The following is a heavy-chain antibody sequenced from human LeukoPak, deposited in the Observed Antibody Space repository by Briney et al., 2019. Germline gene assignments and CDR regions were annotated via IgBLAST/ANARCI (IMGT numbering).Heavy chain of an antibody. D-gene: IGHD3-22*01. CDR2: IYYSGSN. CDR3: ARIYYYATVDY. CDR1: GGSISSSSYY. J-gene: IGHJ4*02. V-gene: IGHV4-39*07. Sequence: PSETLSLTCTVSGGSISSSSYYWGWVRQPPGKGLEWLGSIYYSGSNYYNPSLKSLVAISVDTSKNQSSLKLSSVTAADTAVYYCARIYYYATVDYWGQGTLVTVSS.